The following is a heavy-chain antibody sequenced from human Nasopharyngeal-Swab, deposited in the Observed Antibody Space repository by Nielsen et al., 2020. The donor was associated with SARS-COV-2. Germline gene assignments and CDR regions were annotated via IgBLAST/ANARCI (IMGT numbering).Heavy chain of an antibody. Sequence: SETLSLTCTVSGGSISSSSYYWGWICQPPGKGLEWIGSIYYSGSTYYNPSLKSRVTISVDTSKNQFSLKLSSVTAADTAVYYCARPRIVGATTDAFDIWGQGTMVTVSS. J-gene: IGHJ3*02. CDR2: IYYSGST. CDR1: GGSISSSSYY. CDR3: ARPRIVGATTDAFDI. V-gene: IGHV4-39*01. D-gene: IGHD1-26*01.